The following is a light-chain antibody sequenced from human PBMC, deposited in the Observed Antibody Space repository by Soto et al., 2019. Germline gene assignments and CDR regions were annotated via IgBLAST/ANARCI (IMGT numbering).Light chain of an antibody. Sequence: DIQMTQSPSSPSASVGDRVTITCQASQDISNYLNWYQQKPGKAPKLLIYDASNLETGVPSRFSGSGSGTDFTFTISSLQPEDIATYYCQQYDNLPPRRFTFGPGTKVDIK. J-gene: IGKJ3*01. CDR2: DAS. CDR3: QQYDNLPPRRFT. V-gene: IGKV1-33*01. CDR1: QDISNY.